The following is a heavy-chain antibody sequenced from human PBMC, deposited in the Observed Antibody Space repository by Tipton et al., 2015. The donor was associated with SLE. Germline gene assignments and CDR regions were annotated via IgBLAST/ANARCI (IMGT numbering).Heavy chain of an antibody. CDR1: GGAISSSNW. J-gene: IGHJ4*02. Sequence: TLSLTCAVSGGAISSSNWWSWVRQPPGKGLEWIGYIYYSGSTNYNPSLKSRVTISVDTSKNQFSLKLSSVTAADTAVYYCASLLPGHCTGGVCYTDYWGQGTLVTVSS. CDR3: ASLLPGHCTGGVCYTDY. V-gene: IGHV4-4*02. D-gene: IGHD2-8*02. CDR2: IYYSGST.